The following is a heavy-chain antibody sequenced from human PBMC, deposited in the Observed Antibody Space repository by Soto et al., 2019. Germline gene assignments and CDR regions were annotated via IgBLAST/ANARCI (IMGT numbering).Heavy chain of an antibody. Sequence: SETLSLTCAVYGGSFSGYYWSCIRQPPWKGLEWIGEINPSGSTNYNPSLKSRVTISVDTDKNQFSLKLSSVTAADTAVYYCARIVGDFYYYYGMDVWGQGTTVTVSS. CDR2: INPSGST. V-gene: IGHV4-34*01. CDR3: ARIVGDFYYYYGMDV. CDR1: GGSFSGYY. J-gene: IGHJ6*02. D-gene: IGHD1-26*01.